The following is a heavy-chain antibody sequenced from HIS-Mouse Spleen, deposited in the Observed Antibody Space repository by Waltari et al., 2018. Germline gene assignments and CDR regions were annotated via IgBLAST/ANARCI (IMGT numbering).Heavy chain of an antibody. CDR2: ISYGGSNK. V-gene: IGHV3-30*18. Sequence: QVQLVESGGGVVQPGRSLRLSCAASGFTFSSYGMHWVRQAPGKGVEWVAVISYGGSNKYYADSVKGRFTISRDNSKNTLYLQMNSLRAEDTAVYYCAKDKHHAFDYWGQGTLVTVSS. CDR3: AKDKHHAFDY. J-gene: IGHJ4*02. CDR1: GFTFSSYG.